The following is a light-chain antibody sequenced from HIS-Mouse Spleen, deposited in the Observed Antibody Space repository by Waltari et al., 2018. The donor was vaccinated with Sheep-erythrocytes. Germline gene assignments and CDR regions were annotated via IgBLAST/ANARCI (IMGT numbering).Light chain of an antibody. Sequence: DIVWTQSPLSLPVTPGAPASISCRSSQSRLHSNGYNSLDWYLQKPGQSPQLLIVLGSNRASAVTVRFSGSGAGKDFTLKSRRVEAEDVGVYYCMQALHTPATFGQGTKVEIK. J-gene: IGKJ1*01. V-gene: IGKV2-28*01. CDR3: MQALHTPAT. CDR2: LGS. CDR1: QSRLHSNGYNS.